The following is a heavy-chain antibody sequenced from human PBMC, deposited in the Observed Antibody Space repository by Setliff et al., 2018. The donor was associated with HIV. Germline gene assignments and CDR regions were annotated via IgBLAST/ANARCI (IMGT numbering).Heavy chain of an antibody. CDR3: ARDERDYDFWNGYAYYMDA. CDR1: GYTFTSYA. V-gene: IGHV1-3*01. D-gene: IGHD3-3*01. Sequence: ASVKVSCKASGYTFTSYAIHWVRQAPGQRLEWMGWINPGNGNTKYSQNFQGRVTITRDTSATTVYMELSSLRSEDTAVYYCARDERDYDFWNGYAYYMDAWGKGTTVTVSS. CDR2: INPGNGNT. J-gene: IGHJ6*03.